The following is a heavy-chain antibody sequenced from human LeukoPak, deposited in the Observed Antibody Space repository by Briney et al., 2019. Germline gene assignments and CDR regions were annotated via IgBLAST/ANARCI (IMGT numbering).Heavy chain of an antibody. D-gene: IGHD3-3*01. Sequence: PSETLSLTCTVSGGSISSYYWSWIRQPPGKGLEWIGYIYYSGSTNYNPSLKSRVTISVDTSKNQFSLKLSSVTAADTAVYYCARVGFWSGYYPYYFDYWGQGTLVTVSS. V-gene: IGHV4-59*08. CDR2: IYYSGST. CDR1: GGSISSYY. CDR3: ARVGFWSGYYPYYFDY. J-gene: IGHJ4*02.